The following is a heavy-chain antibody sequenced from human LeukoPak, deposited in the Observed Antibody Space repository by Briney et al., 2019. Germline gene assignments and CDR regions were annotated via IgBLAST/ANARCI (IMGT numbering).Heavy chain of an antibody. CDR1: GYTFTSYD. D-gene: IGHD3-10*01. CDR2: MNPNSGNT. J-gene: IGHJ3*02. Sequence: ASVKVSCKASGYTFTSYDINWVRQATGQGLEWMGWMNPNSGNTGYAQKFQGRVTMTRDTSISTAYMELSRLRSDDTAVYYCAGITVRKTFDIWGQGTMVTVSS. V-gene: IGHV1-8*01. CDR3: AGITVRKTFDI.